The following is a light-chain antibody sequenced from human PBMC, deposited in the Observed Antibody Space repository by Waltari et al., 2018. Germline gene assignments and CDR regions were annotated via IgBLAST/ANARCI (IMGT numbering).Light chain of an antibody. V-gene: IGLV2-14*03. CDR2: DVN. J-gene: IGLJ2*01. CDR3: SSYTNRDTHVI. Sequence: QSTLTQPASVSGSPGQSITISCTGTNSDVGCDNYVSWYQQLPGKAPKLMIYDVNKWPSGVSNRFSGSKSGNTASLTISGLQAEDEADYYCSSYTNRDTHVIFGGGTKLTVL. CDR1: NSDVGCDNY.